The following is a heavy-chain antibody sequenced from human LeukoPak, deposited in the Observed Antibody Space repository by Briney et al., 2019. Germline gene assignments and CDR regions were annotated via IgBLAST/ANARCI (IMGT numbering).Heavy chain of an antibody. CDR1: GFTFSSYA. CDR3: AKDLRYSSSWPGDVDY. Sequence: GGSLRLSCAASGFTFSSYAMSWVRQAPGKGLEWVSAISGSGGSTYYADSVKGRFTISRDNSKNTLYLQMNSLRGEDTAVYYCAKDLRYSSSWPGDVDYWGQGTLVTVSS. V-gene: IGHV3-23*01. J-gene: IGHJ4*02. CDR2: ISGSGGST. D-gene: IGHD6-13*01.